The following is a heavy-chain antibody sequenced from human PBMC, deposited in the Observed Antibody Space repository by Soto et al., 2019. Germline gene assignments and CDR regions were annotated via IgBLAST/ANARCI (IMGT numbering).Heavy chain of an antibody. Sequence: VQMVQSGAEVKEPGTSVKVSCKASGYTFTSYGISWVRQAPGQGLEWMGWISAFKGNTNYAQKLQGRVTMTTDTSTRTAYMELRSLRSDDTALYYCARGGSSMYGVDSWGQGTLVTVSS. J-gene: IGHJ4*02. D-gene: IGHD6-13*01. CDR2: ISAFKGNT. CDR1: GYTFTSYG. CDR3: ARGGSSMYGVDS. V-gene: IGHV1-18*01.